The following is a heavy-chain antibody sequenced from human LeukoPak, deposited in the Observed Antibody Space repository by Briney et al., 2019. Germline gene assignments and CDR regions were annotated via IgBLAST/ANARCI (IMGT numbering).Heavy chain of an antibody. J-gene: IGHJ4*02. CDR2: INMDGSTT. CDR3: VRSVSGWYGFFDY. CDR1: GFTLSNSW. V-gene: IGHV3-74*01. D-gene: IGHD6-19*01. Sequence: PGGSLRLSCVASGFTLSNSWMQWVRQAPGKGLVWVSRINMDGSTTNYADSVRGRFTISRDNAKNTLHLQMNSLRAEDTAVYYCVRSVSGWYGFFDYWGQGTLVTLSS.